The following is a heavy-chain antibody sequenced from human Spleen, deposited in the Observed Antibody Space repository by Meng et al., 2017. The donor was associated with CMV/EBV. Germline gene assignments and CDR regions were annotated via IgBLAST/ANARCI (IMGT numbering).Heavy chain of an antibody. D-gene: IGHD2-2*01. CDR2: ISSSSSYI. CDR3: ARDPLVPAAIMYYYYGMDV. V-gene: IGHV3-21*01. CDR1: GFTFSSYS. J-gene: IGHJ6*02. Sequence: GGSLRLSCAASGFTFSSYSMNWVRQAPGKGLEWVSSISSSSSYIYYADSVKGRFTISRDNAKNSLYLQMNSLRAEDTAVYYCARDPLVPAAIMYYYYGMDVWGQGTTVTVSS.